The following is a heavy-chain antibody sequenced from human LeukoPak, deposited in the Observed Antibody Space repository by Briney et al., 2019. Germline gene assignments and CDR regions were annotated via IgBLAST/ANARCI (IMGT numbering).Heavy chain of an antibody. CDR2: ISSGGNTI. V-gene: IGHV3-48*03. J-gene: IGHJ4*02. D-gene: IGHD3-10*01. CDR1: GFNFSSFE. CDR3: ASYGSGSL. Sequence: GGSLRLSCAASGFNFSSFEMNWVRQAPGKGLEWVSYISSGGNTISYAESVKGRFTISRDNAKNSLYLQMNSLRGEDTAVYYCASYGSGSLWGQGTLVTVSS.